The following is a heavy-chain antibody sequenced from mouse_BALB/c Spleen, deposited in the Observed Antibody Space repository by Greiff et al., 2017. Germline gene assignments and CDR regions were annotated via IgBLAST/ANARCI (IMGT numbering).Heavy chain of an antibody. Sequence: QVQLKQSGPGLVAPSQSLSITCTVSGFSLTSYDISWIRQPPGKGLEWLGVIWTGGGTNYNSAFMSRLSISKDNSKSQVFLKMNSLQTDDTAIYYCVREGGPTMINAMDYWGQGTSVTVSS. D-gene: IGHD2-4*01. CDR3: VREGGPTMINAMDY. J-gene: IGHJ4*01. CDR2: IWTGGGT. CDR1: GFSLTSYD. V-gene: IGHV2-9-2*01.